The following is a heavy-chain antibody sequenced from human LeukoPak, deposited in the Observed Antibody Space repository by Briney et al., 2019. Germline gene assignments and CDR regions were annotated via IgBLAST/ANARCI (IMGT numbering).Heavy chain of an antibody. D-gene: IGHD3-22*01. J-gene: IGHJ5*02. Sequence: SETLSLTCTVSGGSISSYYWSWLRQPAGKGLEWLGRIYTSGSTNYNPSLKSRVTTSVDTSKNQFSLKLSSVTAADTAVYYCAKGTYYYDSSGYGGFDPWGQGTLVTVSS. CDR2: IYTSGST. V-gene: IGHV4-4*07. CDR3: AKGTYYYDSSGYGGFDP. CDR1: GGSISSYY.